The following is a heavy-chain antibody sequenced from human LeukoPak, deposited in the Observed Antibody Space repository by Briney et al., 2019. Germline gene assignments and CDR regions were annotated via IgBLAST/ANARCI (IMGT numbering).Heavy chain of an antibody. D-gene: IGHD3-22*01. CDR1: GGSIRSSYYY. V-gene: IGHV4-61*01. Sequence: SETLSLTCTVSGGSIRSSYYYWSWIRQPPGKGLEWIGYVYYSGSTNYNPSLKSRVTISVDTSKNQFSLKLRSVTAADTAVYYCVREAATDYYDSSGYYRQTEVFDAWGQGTMVTVSS. J-gene: IGHJ3*01. CDR3: VREAATDYYDSSGYYRQTEVFDA. CDR2: VYYSGST.